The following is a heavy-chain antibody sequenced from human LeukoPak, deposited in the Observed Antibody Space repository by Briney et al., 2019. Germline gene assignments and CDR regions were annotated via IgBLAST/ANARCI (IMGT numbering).Heavy chain of an antibody. D-gene: IGHD5-12*01. CDR3: ARASVWWLRIGVFDY. CDR1: GGSISSSSYY. V-gene: IGHV4-39*07. J-gene: IGHJ4*02. CDR2: IYYSGST. Sequence: SETLSLTCTVSGGSISSSSYYWGWIRQPPGKGLEWIGSIYYSGSTYYNPSLKSRVTISVDTSKNQFSLKLSPVTAADTAVYYCARASVWWLRIGVFDYWGQGTLVTVSS.